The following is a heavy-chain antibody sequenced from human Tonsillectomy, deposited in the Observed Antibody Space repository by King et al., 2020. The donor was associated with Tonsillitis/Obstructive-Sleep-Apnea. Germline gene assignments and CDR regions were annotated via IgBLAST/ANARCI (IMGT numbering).Heavy chain of an antibody. J-gene: IGHJ6*02. D-gene: IGHD5-18*01. CDR1: GFTFSSYG. Sequence: VQLVESGGGVVQPGRSLRLSCAASGFTFSSYGMHWVRQAPGKGLEWVALISYDGGNKYYADSVKGRSTISRDNSKNTLYVQMNSLRAEDTAVYYCAKEVQLWLSGMDVWGQGTTVTVSS. CDR2: ISYDGGNK. CDR3: AKEVQLWLSGMDV. V-gene: IGHV3-30*18.